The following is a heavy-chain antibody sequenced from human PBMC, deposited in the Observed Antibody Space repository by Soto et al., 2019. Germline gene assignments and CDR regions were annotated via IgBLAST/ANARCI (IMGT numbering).Heavy chain of an antibody. V-gene: IGHV1-18*01. CDR1: GYTFITYG. CDR3: ARDLLAARPGWFDP. J-gene: IGHJ5*02. Sequence: QVQLVQSGAEVKKPGASVKVSCKPSGYTFITYGISWVRQAPGQGLEWMGWISAYNGNTNYAQKFQDRVTMTTDTSASTAYMELRSLRSDDTAVYYCARDLLAARPGWFDPWRQGTLVTVSS. CDR2: ISAYNGNT. D-gene: IGHD6-6*01.